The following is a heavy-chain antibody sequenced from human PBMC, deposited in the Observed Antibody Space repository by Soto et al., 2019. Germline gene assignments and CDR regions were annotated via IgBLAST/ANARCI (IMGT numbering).Heavy chain of an antibody. CDR1: GFTFSSYG. CDR2: ISYDGSNK. D-gene: IGHD3-10*01. V-gene: IGHV3-30*18. CDR3: AKDQGGYYGSGSYYPDAWYYGMDV. Sequence: PGGSLRLSCAASGFTFSSYGMHWVRQAPGKGLEWVAVISYDGSNKYYADSVKGRFTISRDNSKNTLYLQMNSLRAEDTAVYYCAKDQGGYYGSGSYYPDAWYYGMDVWGQGTTVTVSS. J-gene: IGHJ6*02.